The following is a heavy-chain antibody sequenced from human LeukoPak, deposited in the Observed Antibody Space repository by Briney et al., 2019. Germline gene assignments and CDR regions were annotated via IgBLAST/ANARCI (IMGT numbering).Heavy chain of an antibody. D-gene: IGHD3-10*01. J-gene: IGHJ3*02. CDR2: IYYTGRT. Sequence: SETLSLTCTVSGGSISSSSHSWGWIRQPPGKGLEWTGTIYYTGRTYYNPSLESRLTISVDTSKNQFSLKLTSVTAADTAVYYCARVLLWFGEDLGDAFDIWGQGTMVTVSS. V-gene: IGHV4-39*01. CDR3: ARVLLWFGEDLGDAFDI. CDR1: GGSISSSSHS.